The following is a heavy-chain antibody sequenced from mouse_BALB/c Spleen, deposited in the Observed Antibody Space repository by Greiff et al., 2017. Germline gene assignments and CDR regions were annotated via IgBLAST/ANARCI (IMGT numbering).Heavy chain of an antibody. D-gene: IGHD2-2*01. CDR2: ISSGGSYT. V-gene: IGHV5-9-4*01. Sequence: EVKLMESGGGLVKPGGSLKLSCAASGFTFSSYAMSWVRQSPEKRLEWVAEISSGGSYTYYPDTVTGRFTISRDNAKNTLYLEMSSLRSEDTAMYYCAREGTTMVTHYYAMDYWGQGTSVTVSS. CDR1: GFTFSSYA. CDR3: AREGTTMVTHYYAMDY. J-gene: IGHJ4*01.